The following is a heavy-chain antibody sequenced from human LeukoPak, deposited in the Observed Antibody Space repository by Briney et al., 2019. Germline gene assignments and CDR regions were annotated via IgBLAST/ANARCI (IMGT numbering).Heavy chain of an antibody. J-gene: IGHJ6*04. CDR1: GGSFSSHY. V-gene: IGHV4-34*01. CDR3: ARGLRQGSAWSWGPKEKSYQYMDV. CDR2: INPRGST. Sequence: KPSETLSLTCGVSGGSFSSHYWTWIRQPPGKGLEWIGEINPRGSTNYNPSLESGVTVSADTSRNQLSLSLTSVTAADSAVYFCARGLRQGSAWSWGPKEKSYQYMDVWGTGTTVIVSS. D-gene: IGHD6-19*01.